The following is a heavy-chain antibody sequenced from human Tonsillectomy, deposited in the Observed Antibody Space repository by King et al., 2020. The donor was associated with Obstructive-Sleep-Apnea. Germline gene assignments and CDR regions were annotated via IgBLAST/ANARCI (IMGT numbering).Heavy chain of an antibody. J-gene: IGHJ2*01. V-gene: IGHV4-39*07. CDR1: GASISSSTYY. CDR3: ARGKKFYYDSSGYPNWYFDL. D-gene: IGHD3-22*01. CDR2: IFHSGST. Sequence: GALALTCTVSGASISSSTYYWGWIRQPPGKGLEWIGNIFHSGSTYYNPSLKSRVTISIDTSKNQFSLKLSSVTAADTAVYYCARGKKFYYDSSGYPNWYFDLWGRGTLVTVSS.